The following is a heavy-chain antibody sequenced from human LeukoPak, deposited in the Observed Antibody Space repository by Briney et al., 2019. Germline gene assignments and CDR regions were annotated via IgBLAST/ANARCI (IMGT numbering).Heavy chain of an antibody. V-gene: IGHV1-69*05. Sequence: ASVKVSCKASGGTFSSYAISWVRQAPGQGLEWMGGIIPIFGTANYAQKFQGRVTITTDESTSTAYMELSSLRSEDTAVYYCARRGRSGYSPFEYWGQGTLVTVSS. CDR2: IIPIFGTA. CDR3: ARRGRSGYSPFEY. CDR1: GGTFSSYA. D-gene: IGHD3-22*01. J-gene: IGHJ4*02.